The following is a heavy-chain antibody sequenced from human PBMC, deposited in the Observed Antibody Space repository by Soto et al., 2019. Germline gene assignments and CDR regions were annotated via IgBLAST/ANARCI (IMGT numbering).Heavy chain of an antibody. V-gene: IGHV6-1*01. J-gene: IGHJ6*03. Sequence: PSQTLSLTCVISGDSVSSNSAAWNWIRQSPSRGLEWLGRTYYRTRWYYDYAVSARSRITVNPDTSKNQFSLQLTSVTPEDTAVYYCAGTTSHYWYYMDVWGKGTTVTVSS. CDR3: AGTTSHYWYYMDV. CDR2: TYYRTRWYY. D-gene: IGHD1-7*01. CDR1: GDSVSSNSAA.